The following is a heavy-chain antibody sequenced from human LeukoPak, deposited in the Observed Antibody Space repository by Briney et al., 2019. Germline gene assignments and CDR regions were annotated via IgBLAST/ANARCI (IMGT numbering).Heavy chain of an antibody. J-gene: IGHJ6*03. CDR2: VSYSGST. CDR3: ARCVVVPAAMWFNYYYYYYMDV. D-gene: IGHD2-2*01. CDR1: GGSISGSY. V-gene: IGHV4-59*12. Sequence: SETLSLTCSVSGGSISGSYWNWIRQPPGKGLEWIGYVSYSGSTNYNPSLKSRVTISVDTSKNQFSLKLSSVTAADTAVYYCARCVVVPAAMWFNYYYYYYMDVWGKGTTVTISS.